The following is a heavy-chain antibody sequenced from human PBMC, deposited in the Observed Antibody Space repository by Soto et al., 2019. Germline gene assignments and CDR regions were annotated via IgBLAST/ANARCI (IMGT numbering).Heavy chain of an antibody. J-gene: IGHJ6*02. CDR2: ISGYNGNT. CDR3: ARDGYCISTTCYVGGGFGMDV. V-gene: IGHV1-18*01. Sequence: QVQLVQSGAEVKKPGASVKVSCKASGYTFTSYGISWVRQAPGQGLEWMGWISGYNGNTNYAQKVQGIVNMTTDITTSTAYMELRSLRSDDTAVYYCARDGYCISTTCYVGGGFGMDVWGQGTTVTVSS. D-gene: IGHD2-2*01. CDR1: GYTFTSYG.